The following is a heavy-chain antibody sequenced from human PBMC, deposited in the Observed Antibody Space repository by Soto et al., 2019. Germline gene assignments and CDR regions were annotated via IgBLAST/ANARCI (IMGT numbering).Heavy chain of an antibody. Sequence: SQTLSLTCDISGDSVSSNSAAWNWIRQSPSRGLEWLGRTYYRSKWYNDYAVSVKSRITINPDTSKNQFSLQLNSVTPEDTAVYYCARVTYYYDSSGYYYLWFDPWGQGTLVTVSS. V-gene: IGHV6-1*01. CDR3: ARVTYYYDSSGYYYLWFDP. CDR1: GDSVSSNSAA. J-gene: IGHJ5*02. CDR2: TYYRSKWYN. D-gene: IGHD3-22*01.